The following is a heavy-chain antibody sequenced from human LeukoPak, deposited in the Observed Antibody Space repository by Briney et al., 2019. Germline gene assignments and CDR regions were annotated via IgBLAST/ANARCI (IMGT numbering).Heavy chain of an antibody. D-gene: IGHD3-16*02. V-gene: IGHV4-34*01. Sequence: PSETLSLTCAVYGGSFSGYYWSWIRQPPGKGLEWIGEINHSGSTNYNPSLKSRVTISVDTSKNQFSLKLSSVTAADTAVYYCAREGYHDYVWGSYRYTQARQNFDYWGQGTLVTVSS. J-gene: IGHJ4*02. CDR2: INHSGST. CDR1: GGSFSGYY. CDR3: AREGYHDYVWGSYRYTQARQNFDY.